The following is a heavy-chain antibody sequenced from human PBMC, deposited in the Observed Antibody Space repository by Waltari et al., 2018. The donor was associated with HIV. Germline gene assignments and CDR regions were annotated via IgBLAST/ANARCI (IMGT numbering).Heavy chain of an antibody. J-gene: IGHJ2*01. D-gene: IGHD4-4*01. CDR2: IYYSGST. V-gene: IGHV4-31*03. CDR1: GGPISSGGDD. Sequence: QVQLQESGPGLVKPSQTLSRTCTVSGGPISSGGDDWSWIRQHPGKGLEWIGYIYYSGSTYYNPSLKSRITISVDTSKNQFSLKLSSVTAADTAVYYCARDTGDLWGRGTLVTVSS. CDR3: ARDTGDL.